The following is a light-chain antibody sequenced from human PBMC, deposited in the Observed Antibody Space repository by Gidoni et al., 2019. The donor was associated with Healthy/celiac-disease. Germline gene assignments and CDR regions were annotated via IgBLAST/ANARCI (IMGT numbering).Light chain of an antibody. V-gene: IGKV3-20*01. CDR2: GAS. Sequence: EIVLTHSPATLSLSPGERASLSCRASQSVSSSYLAWYQQKPGQAPRLLIYGASSRATGIPDRFSGSGSGTDFTLTISSLEPEDFAVYYCQQYGSSSLTFGGGTKVEIK. CDR3: QQYGSSSLT. CDR1: QSVSSSY. J-gene: IGKJ4*01.